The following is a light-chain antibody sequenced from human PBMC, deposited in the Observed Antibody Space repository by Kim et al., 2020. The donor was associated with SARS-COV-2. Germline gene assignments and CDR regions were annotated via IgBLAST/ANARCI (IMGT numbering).Light chain of an antibody. CDR3: QQYGSSPWT. Sequence: APGEGTTLSCRARQSVSSSYLAWYQQKPGQAPSLLIYGASSRATGIPDRFSGSGSGTDFTLTISRLEPEDFAVYYCQQYGSSPWTFGQGTKVDIK. J-gene: IGKJ1*01. CDR1: QSVSSSY. V-gene: IGKV3-20*01. CDR2: GAS.